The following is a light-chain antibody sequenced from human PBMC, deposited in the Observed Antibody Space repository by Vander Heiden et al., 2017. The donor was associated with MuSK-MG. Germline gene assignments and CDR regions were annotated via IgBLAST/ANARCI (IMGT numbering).Light chain of an antibody. J-gene: IGLJ3*02. V-gene: IGLV3-21*02. Sequence: SYVLTQPPPVSVAPGQTAKLTCGGSDIRTQSVLWYQQQPGQAPALPIHYECDRASGIPQRFFGSYSGNTATPTISRVEAGDEADYICQVYDKNDLPVVGGGTKVTV. CDR2: YEC. CDR3: QVYDKNDLPV. CDR1: DIRTQS.